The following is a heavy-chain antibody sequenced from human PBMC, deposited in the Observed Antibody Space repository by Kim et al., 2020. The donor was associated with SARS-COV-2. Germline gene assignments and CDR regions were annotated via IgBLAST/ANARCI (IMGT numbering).Heavy chain of an antibody. V-gene: IGHV4-4*02. CDR3: ARAVAGTSGFDP. J-gene: IGHJ5*02. D-gene: IGHD6-19*01. Sequence: NYNPSLKSRVTISVDKSKNQFSLKLSSVTAADTAVYYCARAVAGTSGFDPWGQGTLVTVSS.